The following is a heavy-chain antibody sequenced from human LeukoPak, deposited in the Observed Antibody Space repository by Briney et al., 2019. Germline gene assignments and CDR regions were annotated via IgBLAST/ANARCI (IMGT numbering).Heavy chain of an antibody. CDR1: GFSVSSSY. V-gene: IGHV3-53*01. Sequence: GGSLRLSCAVSGFSVSSSYMTWVRQAPGKGLEWVSITYSDGSTYYAESVKGRFTVSRGYSKNTLYLQMNSLRVEDTALYYCARDLSYFDYWGQGTLVTVSS. D-gene: IGHD2/OR15-2a*01. CDR2: TYSDGST. CDR3: ARDLSYFDY. J-gene: IGHJ4*02.